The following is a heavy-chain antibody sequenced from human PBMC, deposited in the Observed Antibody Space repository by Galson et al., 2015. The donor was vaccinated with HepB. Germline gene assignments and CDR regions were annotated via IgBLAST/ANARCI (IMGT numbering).Heavy chain of an antibody. CDR2: ISAANGDT. Sequence: SVKVSCKASGYTFTTLPMHWVRQAPGQSLEWMGYISAANGDTKYSQKFQDRVSITGDTSANTAFMELSNLNSEDTAVYYCARNASTGGFDFWGQGALVTVSS. CDR3: ARNASTGGFDF. V-gene: IGHV1-3*01. CDR1: GYTFTTLP. D-gene: IGHD1-14*01. J-gene: IGHJ4*02.